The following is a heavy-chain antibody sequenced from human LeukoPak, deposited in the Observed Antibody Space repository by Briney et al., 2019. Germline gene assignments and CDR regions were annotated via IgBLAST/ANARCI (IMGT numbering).Heavy chain of an antibody. V-gene: IGHV3-7*01. CDR2: IKEDGRQK. Sequence: GGSLRLSCAASGFTFSSYWMSWVRQAPGKGLEWVANIKEDGRQKYYVGSVKGRFTISRDNAKNSLYLQMNSLRAEDTALYYCARDRWGYSYGGDWGQGTLVTVSS. J-gene: IGHJ4*02. D-gene: IGHD5-18*01. CDR3: ARDRWGYSYGGD. CDR1: GFTFSSYW.